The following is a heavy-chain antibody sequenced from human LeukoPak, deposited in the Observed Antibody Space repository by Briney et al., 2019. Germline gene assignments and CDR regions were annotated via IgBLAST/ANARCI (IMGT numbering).Heavy chain of an antibody. V-gene: IGHV1-46*01. Sequence: ASVKVSCKASGYTFTSYYMHWVRQAPGQGLEWMGIINPSGGSTSYAQKFQGRVTMTRDTSISTAYMELSRLRSDDTAVYYCARGIAPRSGFGSYYYYMDVWGKGTTVTVSS. CDR2: INPSGGST. J-gene: IGHJ6*03. CDR3: ARGIAPRSGFGSYYYYMDV. D-gene: IGHD2-21*01. CDR1: GYTFTSYY.